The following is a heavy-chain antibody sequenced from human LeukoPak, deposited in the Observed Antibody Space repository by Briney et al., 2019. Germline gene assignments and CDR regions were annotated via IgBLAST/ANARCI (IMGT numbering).Heavy chain of an antibody. D-gene: IGHD2-15*01. CDR2: ISSRGTTI. CDR3: ARVRSGLHMDV. Sequence: GGSLRLSCAVSGFTFSSYEMNWVRQAPGKGLEWVSYISSRGTTIYYVDSVRGRFTISRDNAKNSLYLQMNSLRAEDTALYYCARVRSGLHMDVWGQGTTVTVSS. V-gene: IGHV3-48*03. CDR1: GFTFSSYE. J-gene: IGHJ6*02.